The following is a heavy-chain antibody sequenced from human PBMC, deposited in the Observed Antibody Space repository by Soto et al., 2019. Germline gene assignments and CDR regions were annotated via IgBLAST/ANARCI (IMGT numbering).Heavy chain of an antibody. D-gene: IGHD6-19*01. CDR2: ISWDVGST. CDR1: GFTFDDYA. CDR3: AKGRKVFQWLVRSVGDYYYGMDV. Sequence: GGSLRLSCAASGFTFDDYAMHWVRQAPGKGLEWVSLISWDVGSTYYADSVKGRFTISRDNSKNSLYLQMNSLRAEDTALYYCAKGRKVFQWLVRSVGDYYYGMDVWGQGTTVTVS. J-gene: IGHJ6*02. V-gene: IGHV3-43D*04.